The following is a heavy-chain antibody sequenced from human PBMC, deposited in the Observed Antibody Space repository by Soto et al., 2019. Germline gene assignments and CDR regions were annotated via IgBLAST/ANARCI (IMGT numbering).Heavy chain of an antibody. CDR1: GASISSGSW. CDR2: IFHGGST. J-gene: IGHJ4*02. Sequence: QVHLQESGPGLVKPSGTLSLTCAVSGASISSGSWWSWVRQPPGKGLEWIGEIFHGGSTNYNPSLKSRVTMSVDKSKNYFSLELTSVTAADTALSYCARDEYNDSSDWGQGTLVTVSS. V-gene: IGHV4-4*02. D-gene: IGHD1-1*01. CDR3: ARDEYNDSSD.